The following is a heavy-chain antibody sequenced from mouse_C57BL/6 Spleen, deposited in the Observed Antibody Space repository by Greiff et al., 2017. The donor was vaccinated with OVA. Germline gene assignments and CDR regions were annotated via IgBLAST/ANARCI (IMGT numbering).Heavy chain of an antibody. D-gene: IGHD4-1*01. CDR2: IRSKSNNYAT. Sequence: EVQVVESGGGLVQPKGSLKLSCAASGFSFNTYAMNWVRQAPGKGLEWVARIRSKSNNYATYYAVSVKARFTISRDDSDSMLYLQMNNLKAEDTAMYYCVRHWDYAMDYWGQGTSVTVSS. CDR1: GFSFNTYA. J-gene: IGHJ4*01. CDR3: VRHWDYAMDY. V-gene: IGHV10-1*01.